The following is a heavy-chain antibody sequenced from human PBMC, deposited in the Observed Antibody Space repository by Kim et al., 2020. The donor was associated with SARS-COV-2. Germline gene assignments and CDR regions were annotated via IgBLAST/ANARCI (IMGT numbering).Heavy chain of an antibody. Sequence: CADSMEGRVTISRDNAKNTLYLQMNSLRAEDTDVYYGARVQGGGRSAMDVWGQGTTVTVCS. V-gene: IGHV3-74*01. J-gene: IGHJ6*02. CDR3: ARVQGGGRSAMDV. D-gene: IGHD3-16*01.